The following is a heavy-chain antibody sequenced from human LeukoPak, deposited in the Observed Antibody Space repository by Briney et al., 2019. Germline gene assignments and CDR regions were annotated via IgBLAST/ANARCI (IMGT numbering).Heavy chain of an antibody. CDR3: VRYQLLYTFDY. D-gene: IGHD2-2*02. J-gene: IGHJ4*02. V-gene: IGHV3-23*01. CDR2: ISGSGGST. Sequence: GGSLRLSCAASGFTFSSYAMSWVRQAPGKGLEWVSAISGSGGSTYYADSVKGRFTISRDNSKNTLYLQMNSLRAEDTAVYYCVRYQLLYTFDYWGQGTLVTVSS. CDR1: GFTFSSYA.